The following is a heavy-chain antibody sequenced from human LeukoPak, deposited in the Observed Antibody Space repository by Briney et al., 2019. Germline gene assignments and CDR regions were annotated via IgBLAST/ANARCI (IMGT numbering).Heavy chain of an antibody. CDR3: ARAHSSSWYDPSDY. Sequence: PGGSLRLSCAASGFTFNNYTMHWVRQAPGKGLEYVSTITTNGGSTYYANSVKGRFTISRDISKNTLFLQMDSLRAEDMAVYYCARAHSSSWYDPSDYWGQGTLVTVSS. D-gene: IGHD6-13*01. J-gene: IGHJ4*02. CDR1: GFTFNNYT. CDR2: ITTNGGST. V-gene: IGHV3-64*01.